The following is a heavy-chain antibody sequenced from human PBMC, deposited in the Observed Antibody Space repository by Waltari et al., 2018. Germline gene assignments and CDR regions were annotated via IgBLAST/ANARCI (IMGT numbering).Heavy chain of an antibody. CDR1: GGSFSGYY. J-gene: IGHJ4*02. CDR2: INHSGST. Sequence: QVQLQQWGAGLLKPSETLSLTCAVYGGSFSGYYWSWIPQPPGKGLGWIGEINHSGSTNYNPSLKSRVTISVDTSKNQFSLKLSSVTAADTAVYYCARGLGYSSRASDYWGQGTLVTVSS. D-gene: IGHD5-18*01. V-gene: IGHV4-34*01. CDR3: ARGLGYSSRASDY.